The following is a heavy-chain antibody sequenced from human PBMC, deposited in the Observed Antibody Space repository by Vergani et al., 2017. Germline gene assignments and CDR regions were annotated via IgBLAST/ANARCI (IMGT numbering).Heavy chain of an antibody. Sequence: QVQLVESGGGVVQPGGSLRLSCAASGFTFSSYGMHWVRQAPGKGLEWVAFIRYDGSNKYYADSVKGQFTISRDNSKNTLYLQMNSLRAEDTAVYYCAKDRRTLVGPAELGCQMYYYERSGSPRYYYGMAVSGQGTTVTVSS. CDR1: GFTFSSYG. CDR3: AKDRRTLVGPAELGCQMYYYERSGSPRYYYGMAV. CDR2: IRYDGSNK. V-gene: IGHV3-30*02. D-gene: IGHD3-22*01. J-gene: IGHJ6*02.